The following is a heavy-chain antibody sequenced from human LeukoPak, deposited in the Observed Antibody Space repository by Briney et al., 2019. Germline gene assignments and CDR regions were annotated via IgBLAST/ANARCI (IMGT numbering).Heavy chain of an antibody. D-gene: IGHD6-19*01. V-gene: IGHV4-4*07. Sequence: SETLSLTCTVSGGSIDTYYWSWIRQPAGKGLEWVGRISSSGSTNYNPSLTSRVTMSVDTYNSQFSLKVTSVTAADTAVYYCARYAVAGSNLYFDYWGQGTLVTVSS. CDR3: ARYAVAGSNLYFDY. CDR2: ISSSGST. CDR1: GGSIDTYY. J-gene: IGHJ4*02.